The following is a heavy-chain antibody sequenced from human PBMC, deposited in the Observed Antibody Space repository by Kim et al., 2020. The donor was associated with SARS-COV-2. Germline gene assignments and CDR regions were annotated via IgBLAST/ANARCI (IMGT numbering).Heavy chain of an antibody. CDR1: GFTFSSYG. J-gene: IGHJ3*02. CDR3: AKDLDYYDSRGAFDI. CDR2: ISYDGSNK. Sequence: GGSLRLSCAASGFTFSSYGMHWVRQAPGKGLEWVAVISYDGSNKYYADSVKGRFTISRDNSKNTLYLQMNSLRAEDTAVYYCAKDLDYYDSRGAFDIWGQGTMVTVSS. V-gene: IGHV3-30*18. D-gene: IGHD3-22*01.